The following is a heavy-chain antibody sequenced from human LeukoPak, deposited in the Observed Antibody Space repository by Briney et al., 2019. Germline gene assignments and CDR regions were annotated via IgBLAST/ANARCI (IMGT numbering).Heavy chain of an antibody. J-gene: IGHJ4*02. CDR1: GFTFNSYA. CDR3: AKNIAAPTTPFDY. V-gene: IGHV3-23*01. CDR2: ITDSGGDR. Sequence: PGGSLRLSCAASGFTFNSYAMSWVRQAPGKGLEWVSAITDSGGDRYYADSVKGRFTISRDNSKNTLYLQMTSLRAEDTALYYCAKNIAAPTTPFDYWGQGTLVTVSS. D-gene: IGHD6-13*01.